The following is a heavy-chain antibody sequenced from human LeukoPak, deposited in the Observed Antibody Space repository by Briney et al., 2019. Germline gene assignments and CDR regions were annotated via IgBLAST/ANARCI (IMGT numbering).Heavy chain of an antibody. CDR3: ARRGAWGGSYFDY. D-gene: IGHD3-16*01. V-gene: IGHV4-34*01. Sequence: ETLSLTCAVYGGSFSGYYWSWTRQPPGKGLEWIGEINHSGSTNYNPSLKSRVTISLDTSKNQFSLNLNSVTAADTAVYYCARRGAWGGSYFDYWGQGTLVTVSS. CDR2: INHSGST. CDR1: GGSFSGYY. J-gene: IGHJ4*02.